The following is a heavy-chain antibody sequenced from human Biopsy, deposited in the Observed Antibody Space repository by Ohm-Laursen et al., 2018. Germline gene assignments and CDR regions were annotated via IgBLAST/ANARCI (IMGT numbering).Heavy chain of an antibody. Sequence: TLSLTCSVSGASVSSGSFFWSWIRQPPGKGLEWIGFIYYTGTTSYNPSLKRRLSISLDTSKNQFSLRLRSVTAADTAVYYCALGGGSYVNFDYWGQGTLVTVSS. CDR3: ALGGGSYVNFDY. CDR2: IYYTGTT. V-gene: IGHV4-61*01. D-gene: IGHD1-26*01. CDR1: GASVSSGSFF. J-gene: IGHJ4*02.